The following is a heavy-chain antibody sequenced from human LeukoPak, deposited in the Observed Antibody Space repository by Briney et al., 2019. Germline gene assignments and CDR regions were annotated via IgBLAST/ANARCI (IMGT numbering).Heavy chain of an antibody. CDR2: INPHSGGT. CDR1: GYTFNGNY. D-gene: IGHD3-9*01. V-gene: IGHV1-2*04. Sequence: ASVKVSCKASGYTFNGNYIHWVRQAPGQGLEWMGWINPHSGGTNPAQKFQGWVTMTRDTSISTAYIELSRLTSDDTAIYYCARAKGDLFNGFYFDYWGQGTLITVSS. CDR3: ARAKGDLFNGFYFDY. J-gene: IGHJ4*02.